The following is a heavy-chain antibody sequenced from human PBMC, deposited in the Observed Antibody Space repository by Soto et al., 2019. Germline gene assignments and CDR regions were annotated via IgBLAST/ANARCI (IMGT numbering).Heavy chain of an antibody. J-gene: IGHJ6*02. D-gene: IGHD6-19*01. CDR2: IDPSDSYT. CDR1: GYSFTSYW. Sequence: PGESLKISCKGSGYSFTSYWISWVRQMPGKGLEWMGRIDPSDSYTNYSPSFQGHVTISADKSISTAYLQWSSLKASDTAMYYCARRAVAGINYYGMDVRGQGTTVTVSS. V-gene: IGHV5-10-1*01. CDR3: ARRAVAGINYYGMDV.